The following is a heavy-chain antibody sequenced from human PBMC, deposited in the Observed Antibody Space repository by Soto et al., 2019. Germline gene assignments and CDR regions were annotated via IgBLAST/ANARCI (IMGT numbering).Heavy chain of an antibody. CDR2: ISGSGGST. J-gene: IGHJ6*02. CDR1: GFTFSSYA. D-gene: IGHD6-19*01. CDR3: AKDGGGTAGNIKIYYYYGMDV. Sequence: GGSLRLSCAASGFTFSSYAMSWVRQAPGKGLEWVSAISGSGGSTYYADSVKGRFTISRDNSKNTLYLQMNSLRAEDTAVYYCAKDGGGTAGNIKIYYYYGMDVWGQGTTVTVSS. V-gene: IGHV3-23*01.